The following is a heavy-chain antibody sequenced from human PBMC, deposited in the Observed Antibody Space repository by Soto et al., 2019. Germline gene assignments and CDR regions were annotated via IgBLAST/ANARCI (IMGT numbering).Heavy chain of an antibody. CDR1: GFTVSSYA. CDR3: AKGGPHIAAPLRY. Sequence: GGSLRLSCAASGFTVSSYAMRWVRQAPGKGLEWVSAIIDSGGSTYYADSVKGRFTISRDNSKNTLHLQMNSLRAEDTAVYYCAKGGPHIAAPLRYWGQGTLVTVSS. J-gene: IGHJ4*02. CDR2: IIDSGGST. D-gene: IGHD6-13*01. V-gene: IGHV3-23*01.